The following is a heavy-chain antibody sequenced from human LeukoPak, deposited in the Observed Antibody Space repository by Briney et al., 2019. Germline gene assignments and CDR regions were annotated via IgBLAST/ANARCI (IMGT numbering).Heavy chain of an antibody. CDR3: ARSWVNDAFDI. J-gene: IGHJ3*02. Sequence: SETLSLTCTVSGGSISSSSYYWGWIRQPPGKGLEWIGSIYYSGSTYYNPSLKSRVTISVDTSKNQFSLKLSSVTAADTAVYYCARSWVNDAFDIWGQGTMVTVSS. V-gene: IGHV4-39*07. D-gene: IGHD1-26*01. CDR2: IYYSGST. CDR1: GGSISSSSYY.